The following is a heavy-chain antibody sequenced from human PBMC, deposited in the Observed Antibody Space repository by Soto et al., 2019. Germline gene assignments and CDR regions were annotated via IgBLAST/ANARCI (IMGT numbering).Heavy chain of an antibody. J-gene: IGHJ4*02. D-gene: IGHD1-26*01. CDR1: GGSISSYY. CDR2: IYYGGST. Sequence: ETLSLTCTVSGGSISSYYWSWIRQPPGKGLEWIGYIYYGGSTNYNPSLKSRVTISVDTSKNQFSLKLSSVTAADTAVYYCATSAKYSGSPYPFDYWGQGTLVTVSS. V-gene: IGHV4-59*01. CDR3: ATSAKYSGSPYPFDY.